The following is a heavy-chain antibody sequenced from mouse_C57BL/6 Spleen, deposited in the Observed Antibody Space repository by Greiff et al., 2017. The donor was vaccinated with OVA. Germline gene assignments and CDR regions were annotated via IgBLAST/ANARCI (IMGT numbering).Heavy chain of an antibody. CDR2: ISSGSSTI. V-gene: IGHV5-17*01. CDR3: ARGYDGSRTDAMDY. CDR1: GFTFSDYG. D-gene: IGHD1-1*01. J-gene: IGHJ4*01. Sequence: EVHLVESGGGLVKPGGSLKLSCAASGFTFSDYGMHWVRQAPEKGLEWVAYISSGSSTIYYADTVKGRFTISRDNAKNTLFLQRTSRRSEDTAMEYCARGYDGSRTDAMDYWGQGTSVTVSS.